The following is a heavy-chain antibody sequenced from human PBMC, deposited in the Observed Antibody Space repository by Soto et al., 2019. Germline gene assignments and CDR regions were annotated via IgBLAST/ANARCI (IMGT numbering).Heavy chain of an antibody. D-gene: IGHD1-26*01. CDR1: GFTVSCYG. Sequence: GGSLRRSWADSGFTVSCYGMSWVRQAPGKGLEWVSAISGSGGSTSYADSVKGRFTISRDNSKNTLYLQMNSLRAEDTAVYYCAKDGHSGSYPMGVSWGQGTLVTVSS. J-gene: IGHJ5*02. V-gene: IGHV3-23*01. CDR3: AKDGHSGSYPMGVS. CDR2: ISGSGGST.